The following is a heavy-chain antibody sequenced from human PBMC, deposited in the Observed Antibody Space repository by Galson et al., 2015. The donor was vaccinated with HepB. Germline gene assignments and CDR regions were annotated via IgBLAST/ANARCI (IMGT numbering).Heavy chain of an antibody. V-gene: IGHV1-3*01. CDR2: INAGNGNT. J-gene: IGHJ3*02. CDR1: GYTFTNYI. Sequence: SVKVSCKASGYTFTNYIIHWMRQAPGQRLEWMGRINAGNGNTNYAQKLQGRVTMTTDTSTSTAYMELRSLRSDDTAVYYCARDRYGDYVGESGAFDIWGQGTMVTVSS. CDR3: ARDRYGDYVGESGAFDI. D-gene: IGHD4-17*01.